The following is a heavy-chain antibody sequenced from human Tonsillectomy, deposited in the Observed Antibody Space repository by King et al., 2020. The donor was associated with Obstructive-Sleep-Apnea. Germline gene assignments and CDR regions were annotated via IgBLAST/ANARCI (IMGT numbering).Heavy chain of an antibody. CDR2: ITWDGGST. CDR1: GFTFDDYT. CDR3: AKGPSYYDSSGYYYGPHYFAY. Sequence: VQLVDSGGVAVQPGGSLRLSCAASGFTFDDYTMHWVRQAPGKGLEWVSLITWDGGSTYYADSVKGRFTISRDNSKNSLYLQMNSLRTDDTALYYCAKGPSYYDSSGYYYGPHYFAYWGQGTLVTVSS. V-gene: IGHV3-43*01. J-gene: IGHJ4*02. D-gene: IGHD3-22*01.